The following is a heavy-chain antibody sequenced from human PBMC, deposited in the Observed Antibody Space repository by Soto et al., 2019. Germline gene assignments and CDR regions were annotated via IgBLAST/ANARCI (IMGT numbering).Heavy chain of an antibody. Sequence: SETLSLTCTVSGGSISSYFWGWIRQPPGKGLEWIAYISYSGSTDYNPSLKSRVTISSDTSQNQFSLRLTSVTAADTAVYFCARLTYTNSWYYFDYWGQGTLVTVSS. CDR2: ISYSGST. J-gene: IGHJ4*02. CDR3: ARLTYTNSWYYFDY. D-gene: IGHD6-13*01. CDR1: GGSISSYF. V-gene: IGHV4-59*08.